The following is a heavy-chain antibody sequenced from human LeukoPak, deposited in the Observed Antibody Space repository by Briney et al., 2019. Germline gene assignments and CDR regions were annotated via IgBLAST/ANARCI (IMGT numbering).Heavy chain of an antibody. D-gene: IGHD3-3*01. CDR3: ARGDPIYDFWSGGDY. J-gene: IGHJ4*02. Sequence: GGSLRLSCAASGFTFSSCAMNWVRQAPGKGLEWVSYFSSSSNVIYYTDSVKGRFTISRDNDRNLLSLQMNSLRAEDTAVYYCARGDPIYDFWSGGDYWGQGSLVTVSS. CDR2: FSSSSNVI. V-gene: IGHV3-48*01. CDR1: GFTFSSCA.